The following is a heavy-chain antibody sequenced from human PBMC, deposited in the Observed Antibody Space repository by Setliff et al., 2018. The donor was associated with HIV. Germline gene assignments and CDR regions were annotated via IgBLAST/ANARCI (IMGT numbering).Heavy chain of an antibody. J-gene: IGHJ3*02. CDR3: ARNPCSGGSCPDAFDI. CDR2: IYYSGST. CDR1: GGSFSGYY. D-gene: IGHD2-15*01. Sequence: SETLSLPFEVYGGSFSGYYWSWIRQPPGKGLEWIGYIYYSGSTNYNPSLKSRVTISVDTSKNQFSLKLSSVTAADTAVYYCARNPCSGGSCPDAFDIWGQGTMVTVSS. V-gene: IGHV4-59*01.